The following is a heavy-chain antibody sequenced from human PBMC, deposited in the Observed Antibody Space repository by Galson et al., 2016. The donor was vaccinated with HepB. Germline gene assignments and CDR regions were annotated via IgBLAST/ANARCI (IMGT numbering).Heavy chain of an antibody. J-gene: IGHJ5*01. V-gene: IGHV3-48*02. Sequence: SLRLSCATSGFTFSRYAMTWVRQAPGKGLEWASYISRSSDTIYYADSVKGRFTISRDDAKNSLYLQMSSLRDEDTAVYYCAKDSGVAGADDSWGQGTLVAVSS. CDR1: GFTFSRYA. CDR3: AKDSGVAGADDS. CDR2: ISRSSDTI. D-gene: IGHD6-13*01.